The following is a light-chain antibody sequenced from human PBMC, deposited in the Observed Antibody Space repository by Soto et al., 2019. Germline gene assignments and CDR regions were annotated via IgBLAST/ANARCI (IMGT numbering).Light chain of an antibody. J-gene: IGLJ2*01. V-gene: IGLV2-14*01. CDR1: SSDVGGYNY. CDR3: SSYTSSSLPVFGV. Sequence: QSALTQPASVSGSPGQSITISCTGTSSDVGGYNYVSWYQQHPGKAPKLMIYEVSNRPSGVSNRFSGSKSGNTASLTISGLQAEDEADYSCSSYTSSSLPVFGVFGGGTKLTVL. CDR2: EVS.